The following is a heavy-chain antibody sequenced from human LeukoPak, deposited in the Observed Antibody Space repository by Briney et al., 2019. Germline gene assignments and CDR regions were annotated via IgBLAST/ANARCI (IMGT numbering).Heavy chain of an antibody. J-gene: IGHJ6*03. Sequence: TSETLSLTCTVSGGSISSYYWSWIRQPPGKGLESIGYIYTSGSTNYNTSLKSRVTISVDTSKNQFSLKLSSVTAADTAVYYCARRRSDCSSTSCYTGMGYYYYYMDVWGKGTTVTVSS. CDR1: GGSISSYY. V-gene: IGHV4-4*09. CDR3: ARRRSDCSSTSCYTGMGYYYYYMDV. D-gene: IGHD2-2*02. CDR2: IYTSGST.